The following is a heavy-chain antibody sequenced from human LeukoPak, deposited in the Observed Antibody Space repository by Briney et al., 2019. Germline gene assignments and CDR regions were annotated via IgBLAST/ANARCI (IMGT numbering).Heavy chain of an antibody. Sequence: PGGSLRLSCAASGFTFSNYWMHWVRQAPGKGLVWVSRINSDGINTSYADSVKGRFTISRDNAKNTLNLQMNSLRAEDTAVYYCAREQMATMSWYFDLWGRGTLVTVSP. J-gene: IGHJ2*01. D-gene: IGHD5-24*01. V-gene: IGHV3-74*01. CDR3: AREQMATMSWYFDL. CDR1: GFTFSNYW. CDR2: INSDGINT.